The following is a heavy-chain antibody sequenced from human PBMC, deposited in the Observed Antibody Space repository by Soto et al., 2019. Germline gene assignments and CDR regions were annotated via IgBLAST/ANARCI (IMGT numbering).Heavy chain of an antibody. CDR2: IYYSGST. J-gene: IGHJ6*02. D-gene: IGHD1-26*01. V-gene: IGHV4-31*03. CDR3: ASGTEVSPSWDV. Sequence: QVQLQESGPGLVKPSQTLSLTCTVSGGSISSGGYYWSWIRQHPGKGLEWIGYIYYSGSTYYNPSLKSRVTIPVDTAKNHFSRKLSSVTAEDTAVYYCASGTEVSPSWDVWGQGTTVTVSS. CDR1: GGSISSGGYY.